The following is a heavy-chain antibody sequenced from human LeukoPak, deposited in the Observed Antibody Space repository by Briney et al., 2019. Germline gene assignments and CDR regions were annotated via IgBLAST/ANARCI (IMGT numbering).Heavy chain of an antibody. D-gene: IGHD3-22*01. J-gene: IGHJ4*02. CDR3: ASPSLYYDSSGYYY. V-gene: IGHV4-4*07. CDR2: IYTSGST. Sequence: SETLSLTCTVSGGSISSYYWSWIQQPAGKGLEWIGRIYTSGSTNYNPSLKSRVAMSVDTSKNQFSLKLSSVTAADTAVYYCASPSLYYDSSGYYYWGQGTLVTVSS. CDR1: GGSISSYY.